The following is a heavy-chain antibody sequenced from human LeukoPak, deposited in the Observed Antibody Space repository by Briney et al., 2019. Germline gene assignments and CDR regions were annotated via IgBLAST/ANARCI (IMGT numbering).Heavy chain of an antibody. D-gene: IGHD1-26*01. Sequence: PSETLSLTCTVSGGSISSYYWSWIRQPPGKGLEWIGYFSYIESTNYNPSLRSRVTISVDTSKNQFSLKLGSVTAADTAVYYCASSVGSTDYWGQGALVTVSS. CDR2: FSYIEST. V-gene: IGHV4-59*12. CDR1: GGSISSYY. J-gene: IGHJ4*02. CDR3: ASSVGSTDY.